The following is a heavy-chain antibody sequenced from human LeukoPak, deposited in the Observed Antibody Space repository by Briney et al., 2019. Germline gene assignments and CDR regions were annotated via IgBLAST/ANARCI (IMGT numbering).Heavy chain of an antibody. CDR2: ISSSSSTI. J-gene: IGHJ6*03. Sequence: GGSLRLSCAASGFTSSSYSMNWVRQAPGKGLEWVSYISSSSSTIYYADSVKGRFTISRDNAKNSLYLQMNSLRAEGTAVYYCARDRLSGNSWGGGYYYYMDVWGKGTTVTVSS. CDR3: ARDRLSGNSWGGGYYYYMDV. CDR1: GFTSSSYS. D-gene: IGHD4-23*01. V-gene: IGHV3-48*01.